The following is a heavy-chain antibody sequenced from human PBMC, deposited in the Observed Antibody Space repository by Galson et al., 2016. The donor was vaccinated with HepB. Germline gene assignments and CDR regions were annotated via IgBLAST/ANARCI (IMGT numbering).Heavy chain of an antibody. V-gene: IGHV3-48*04. Sequence: SLRLSCAASGFTFSSYSMNWVRQAPGKGLGWFSYISVYRTIYYADSVKGRFTISRDNARNSLYLQMNTLRADDTAVYYCARSVEGHFDYWGQGILVTVSS. CDR3: ARSVEGHFDY. CDR2: ISVYRTI. J-gene: IGHJ4*02. CDR1: GFTFSSYS. D-gene: IGHD1-1*01.